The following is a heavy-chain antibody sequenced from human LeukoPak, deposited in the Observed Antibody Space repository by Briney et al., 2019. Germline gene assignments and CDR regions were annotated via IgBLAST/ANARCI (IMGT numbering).Heavy chain of an antibody. Sequence: PGGSLRLSCAASGFTFSSYAMHWVRQAPGKGLEWVAVISYDGSNKYYADSVKGRFTISRDNSKNTLYLQMNSLRAEDTAVYYCARDSPHCSSTSCYSIYFDYWGQGTLVTVSS. CDR1: GFTFSSYA. CDR3: ARDSPHCSSTSCYSIYFDY. CDR2: ISYDGSNK. D-gene: IGHD2-2*02. V-gene: IGHV3-30-3*01. J-gene: IGHJ4*02.